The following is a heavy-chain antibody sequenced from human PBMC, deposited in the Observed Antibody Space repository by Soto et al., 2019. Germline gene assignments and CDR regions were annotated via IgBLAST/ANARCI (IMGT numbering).Heavy chain of an antibody. Sequence: ASVKVSCKASGGTFSSYAISWVRQAPGQGLEWMGGIIPIFGTANYAQKFQGRVTITADESTSTAYMELSSLRSEDTAVYYCARARELTRGAFDIWGQGTMVTVSS. J-gene: IGHJ3*02. D-gene: IGHD3-10*01. CDR3: ARARELTRGAFDI. V-gene: IGHV1-69*13. CDR1: GGTFSSYA. CDR2: IIPIFGTA.